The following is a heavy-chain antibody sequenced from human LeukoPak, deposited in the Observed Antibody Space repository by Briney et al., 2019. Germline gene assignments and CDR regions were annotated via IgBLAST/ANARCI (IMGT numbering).Heavy chain of an antibody. V-gene: IGHV4-34*01. CDR1: GGSFSGYY. Sequence: SETLSLTCAVYGGSFSGYYWSWIRQPPGKGLEWIGEINHSGSTNYNPSLKSRATISVDTSKNQFSLKLSSVTAADTAVYYCARGSTVTSLDYWGQGTLVTVSS. CDR3: ARGSTVTSLDY. D-gene: IGHD4-17*01. J-gene: IGHJ4*02. CDR2: INHSGST.